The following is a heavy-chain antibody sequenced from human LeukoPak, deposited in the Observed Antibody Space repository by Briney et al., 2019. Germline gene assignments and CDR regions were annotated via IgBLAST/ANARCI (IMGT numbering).Heavy chain of an antibody. CDR3: HYDYYYYGMDV. Sequence: SETLSLTCAVYGGSFSGYYWSWIRQPPGKGLEWIGEINHSGSTNYNPSLKSRVTISVDTSKNQFSLKLRSVTAADTAVYYCHYDYYYYGMDVWGQGTTVTVSS. V-gene: IGHV4-34*01. J-gene: IGHJ6*02. CDR1: GGSFSGYY. CDR2: INHSGST. D-gene: IGHD5-12*01.